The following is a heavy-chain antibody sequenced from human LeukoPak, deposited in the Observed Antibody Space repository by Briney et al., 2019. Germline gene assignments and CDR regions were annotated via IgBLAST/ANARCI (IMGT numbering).Heavy chain of an antibody. V-gene: IGHV5-51*01. D-gene: IGHD2-8*01. CDR2: IYPDDSDT. CDR1: GYSFTSYW. CDR3: ARHGHCTNGVCYSNYYYYMDV. J-gene: IGHJ6*03. Sequence: GESLKISCKGSGYSFTSYWIGWVRQMPGKGLEWMGIIYPDDSDTRYSPSFEGQVIIPVDKSISTAYLQWSRLKASDTATYYCARHGHCTNGVCYSNYYYYMDVWGKGTTVTVSS.